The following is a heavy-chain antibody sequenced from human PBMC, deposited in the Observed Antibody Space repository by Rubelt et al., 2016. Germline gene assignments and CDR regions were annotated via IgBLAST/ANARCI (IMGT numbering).Heavy chain of an antibody. V-gene: IGHV4-38-2*02. CDR2: IYSSGTT. Sequence: QVQLQESGPGQVNPSETLSLTCTVSGYSINSGYFWGWIRQSPGKGLEWIAAIYSSGTTYYGPSLRSRVTISVDTSKNQFSLNVNAVTAADTAVYYCARSGNYDSSGYYDYWGQGTLVTVSS. D-gene: IGHD3-22*01. J-gene: IGHJ4*02. CDR1: GYSINSGYF. CDR3: ARSGNYDSSGYYDY.